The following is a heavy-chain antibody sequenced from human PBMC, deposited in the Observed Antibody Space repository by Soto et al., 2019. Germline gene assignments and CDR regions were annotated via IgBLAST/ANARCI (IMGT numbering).Heavy chain of an antibody. Sequence: ASVKVSCKASGYTFTSYGIHWVRQAPGQRLEWTGWINAGNGNTKYSEKFQGRVTITRDTSASTAYLELSSLRSEEPAVYYSARDPNDSRSYYTHYYYGMDVWGQGPTVTVSS. CDR3: ARDPNDSRSYYTHYYYGMDV. J-gene: IGHJ6*02. CDR2: INAGNGNT. CDR1: GYTFTSYG. V-gene: IGHV1-3*01. D-gene: IGHD3-22*01.